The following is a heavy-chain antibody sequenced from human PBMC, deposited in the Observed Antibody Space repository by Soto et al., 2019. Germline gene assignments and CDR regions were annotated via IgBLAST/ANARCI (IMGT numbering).Heavy chain of an antibody. J-gene: IGHJ6*02. CDR1: GYTFTSYA. CDR2: INAGNGNT. CDR3: ARVRTDAIYYYYGMDV. D-gene: IGHD2-2*01. V-gene: IGHV1-3*01. Sequence: ASVKVSCKASGYTFTSYAMHWVRQAPGQRLEWMGWINAGNGNTKYSQKFQGRVTITRDTSASTAYMELSSLRSEDTAVYYCARVRTDAIYYYYGMDVWGQGTTVTVSS.